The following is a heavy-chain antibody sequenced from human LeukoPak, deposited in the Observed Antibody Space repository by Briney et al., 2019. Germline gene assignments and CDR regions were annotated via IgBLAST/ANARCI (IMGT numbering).Heavy chain of an antibody. Sequence: PSETLSLTCTVSGGSISSSNYYWGWIRQPPGKGLEWTGTIYYTGSTYYNPSLKSRVTISVDTSKNRFSLKLTSVTAADTAVYYCARLGEMTIATRYDYWGQGTLVTVSS. V-gene: IGHV4-39*01. CDR1: GGSISSSNYY. CDR3: ARLGEMTIATRYDY. CDR2: IYYTGST. D-gene: IGHD6-6*01. J-gene: IGHJ4*02.